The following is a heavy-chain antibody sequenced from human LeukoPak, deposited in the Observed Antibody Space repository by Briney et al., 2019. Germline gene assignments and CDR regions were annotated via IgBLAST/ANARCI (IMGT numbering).Heavy chain of an antibody. CDR1: GYTFSSYG. Sequence: ASVKVSCKASGYTFSSYGISWVRQAPGQGLEWMGWISAYNGNANYAQKLQGRVTMTTDTSTSTAYMELGSLRSDDTAVYYCARDIMSDRAFDIWGQGTMVTVSS. CDR3: ARDIMSDRAFDI. CDR2: ISAYNGNA. V-gene: IGHV1-18*01. J-gene: IGHJ3*02.